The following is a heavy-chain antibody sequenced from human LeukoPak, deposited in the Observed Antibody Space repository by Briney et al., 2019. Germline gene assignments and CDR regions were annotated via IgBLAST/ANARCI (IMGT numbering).Heavy chain of an antibody. CDR1: GFTFDDYA. V-gene: IGHV3-9*01. CDR3: AKALAPSYGSGLGYFQH. CDR2: ISWNSGSI. D-gene: IGHD3-10*01. Sequence: PGGSLRLSCAASGFTFDDYAMHWVRQAPGKGLEWVSGISWNSGSIGYADSVKGRFTISRDNAKNSLYLQMNSLRAEDTALYYCAKALAPSYGSGLGYFQHWGQGTLATVSS. J-gene: IGHJ1*01.